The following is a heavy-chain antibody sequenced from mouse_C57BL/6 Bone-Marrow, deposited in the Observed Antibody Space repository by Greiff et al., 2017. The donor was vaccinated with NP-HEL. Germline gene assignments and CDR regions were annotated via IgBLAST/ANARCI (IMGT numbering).Heavy chain of an antibody. V-gene: IGHV1-59*01. CDR2: IDPSDSYT. D-gene: IGHD6-2*01. CDR1: GYTFTSYW. Sequence: QVQLQQPGAELVRPGTSVKLSCKASGYTFTSYWMHWVKQRPGQGLEWIGVIDPSDSYTNYNQKFKGKATLTVDTSSSTAYMQLRRLTSEDAAVYYCARERSLAMDYWGQGTSVTVSS. J-gene: IGHJ4*01. CDR3: ARERSLAMDY.